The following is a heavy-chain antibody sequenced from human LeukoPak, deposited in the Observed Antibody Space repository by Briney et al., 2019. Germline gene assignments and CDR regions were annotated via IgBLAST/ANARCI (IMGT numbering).Heavy chain of an antibody. D-gene: IGHD1-26*01. CDR1: GFTFGSFS. CDR3: ARVYSGRYYGNADY. Sequence: GGSLRLSCAASGFTFGSFSMSWVRQAPGKGLEWVSVISGSGETTFYADSVRGRFTISRDNAKKSLYLQMNSLRAEDTAVYYCARVYSGRYYGNADYWGQGTLVTVSS. V-gene: IGHV3-23*01. CDR2: ISGSGETT. J-gene: IGHJ4*02.